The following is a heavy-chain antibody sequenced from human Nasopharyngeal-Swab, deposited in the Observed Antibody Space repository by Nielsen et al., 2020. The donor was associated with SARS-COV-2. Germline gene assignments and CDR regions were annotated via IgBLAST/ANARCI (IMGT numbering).Heavy chain of an antibody. V-gene: IGHV3-23*01. CDR3: AKGSYYDSSGYYPGLRYWYFDL. Sequence: VRQAPGKGLEWVSAISGSGGSTYYADSVKGRFTISRDNSKNTLYLQMNNLRAEDTAVYYCAKGSYYDSSGYYPGLRYWYFDLWGCGTLVTVSS. J-gene: IGHJ2*01. CDR2: ISGSGGST. D-gene: IGHD3-22*01.